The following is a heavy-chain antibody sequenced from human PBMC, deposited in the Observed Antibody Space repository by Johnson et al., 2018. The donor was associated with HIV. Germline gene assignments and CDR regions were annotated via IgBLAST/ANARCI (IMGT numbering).Heavy chain of an antibody. Sequence: QVQLVESGGGVVQPGRSLRLSCAASGFTFSYYGMHWVRQAPGKGLEWVSVIFGGGRTHYADSVKGRFTISRDNSKNTLYLQMNSLRAEDTAVYYCARDGSYSGSLSDAFDIWGQGTMVTVSS. CDR3: ARDGSYSGSLSDAFDI. D-gene: IGHD1-26*01. CDR1: GFTFSYYG. CDR2: IFGGGRT. J-gene: IGHJ3*02. V-gene: IGHV3-NL1*01.